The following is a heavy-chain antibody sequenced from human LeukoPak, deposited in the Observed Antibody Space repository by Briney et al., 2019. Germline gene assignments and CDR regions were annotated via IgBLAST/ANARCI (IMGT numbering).Heavy chain of an antibody. J-gene: IGHJ4*02. V-gene: IGHV1-18*01. CDR1: GYTFTSNG. D-gene: IGHD6-13*01. CDR2: ISAYNGNT. CDR3: ARNGGGSIAAEEYSFVY. Sequence: ASVEVSCKASGYTFTSNGNSWVRQAPGQGLGWKGWISAYNGNTNYAQKLQGRVTMTTDTPTSTAYTELRSLRSDDTAVYCCARNGGGSIAAEEYSFVYWGQGTLVTVSS.